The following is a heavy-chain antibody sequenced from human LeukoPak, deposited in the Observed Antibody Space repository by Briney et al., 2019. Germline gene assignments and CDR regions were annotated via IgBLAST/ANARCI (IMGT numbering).Heavy chain of an antibody. Sequence: GGSLRLSCAASGFTLSSYDMHWVRQAPGKGLEWVAGMSVDSKYMYYVASVKGRFIISRDNAKNSLYLQMNSLRVEDTAVYYCARLRILGEGYNWAFDYWGQGTLVTVSA. D-gene: IGHD5-24*01. CDR1: GFTLSSYD. CDR3: ARLRILGEGYNWAFDY. CDR2: MSVDSKYM. J-gene: IGHJ4*02. V-gene: IGHV3-30*03.